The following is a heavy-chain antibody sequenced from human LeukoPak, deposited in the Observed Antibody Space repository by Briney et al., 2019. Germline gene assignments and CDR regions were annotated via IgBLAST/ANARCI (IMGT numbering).Heavy chain of an antibody. Sequence: GGSLRLSCAASGFTFDDYAMHWVRQAPGKGLEWVSGISWNSGSIGYADSVKGRFTISRDNSKNTLYLQMNSLRVEDTAVYYCARVLPLRIPWEGTPFDYWGQGTLVTVSS. CDR2: ISWNSGSI. CDR1: GFTFDDYA. J-gene: IGHJ4*02. CDR3: ARVLPLRIPWEGTPFDY. D-gene: IGHD1-26*01. V-gene: IGHV3-9*01.